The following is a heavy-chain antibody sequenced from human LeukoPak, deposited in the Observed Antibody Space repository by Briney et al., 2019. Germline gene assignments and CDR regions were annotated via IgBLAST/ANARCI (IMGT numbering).Heavy chain of an antibody. J-gene: IGHJ6*02. CDR3: ARERWHCRVNCYSVYYYALDV. V-gene: IGHV1-3*01. Sequence: GASVKVSCKGSGYTFTNYAVHWVRQAPGQRLEWLGCINPGNGDTKYSQNLQGRVTVTSDTSAATAYVELNSLTSEDTAVYYCARERWHCRVNCYSVYYYALDVWGQGTTVTVSS. D-gene: IGHD2-15*01. CDR2: INPGNGDT. CDR1: GYTFTNYA.